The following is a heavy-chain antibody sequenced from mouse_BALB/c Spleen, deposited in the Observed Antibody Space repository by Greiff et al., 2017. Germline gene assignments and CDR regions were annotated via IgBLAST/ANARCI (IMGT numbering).Heavy chain of an antibody. CDR1: GFSLTSYD. CDR2: IWTGGGT. J-gene: IGHJ3*01. V-gene: IGHV2-9-2*01. CDR3: VRDKDGACLAY. Sequence: ESGPGLVAPSQSLSITCTVSGFSLTSYDISWIRQPPGKGLEWLGVIWTGGGTNYNSAFMSRLSISKDNSKSQVFLKMNSLQTDDTAIYYCVRDKDGACLAYWGQGTLVTVSA.